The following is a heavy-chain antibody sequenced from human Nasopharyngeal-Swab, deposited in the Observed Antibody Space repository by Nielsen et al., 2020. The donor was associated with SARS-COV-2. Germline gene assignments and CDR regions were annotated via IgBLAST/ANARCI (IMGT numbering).Heavy chain of an antibody. V-gene: IGHV5-51*01. CDR3: AWKSSGWYGSYDY. Sequence: GGSLRLSCQGSGYSFTSYWIAWARQMPGKGLEWMGIIYPGDSDTRYSPSFQGQVTISADKSINTAFLQWSSLKASDTAMYYCAWKSSGWYGSYDYWGQGTLVTVSS. CDR1: GYSFTSYW. D-gene: IGHD6-19*01. CDR2: IYPGDSDT. J-gene: IGHJ4*02.